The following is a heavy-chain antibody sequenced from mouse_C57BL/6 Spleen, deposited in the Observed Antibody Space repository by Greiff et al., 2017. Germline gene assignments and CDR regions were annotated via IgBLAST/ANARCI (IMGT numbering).Heavy chain of an antibody. J-gene: IGHJ3*01. V-gene: IGHV1-42*01. CDR1: GYSFTGYY. CDR3: ARDSSGPWFAY. CDR2: INPSTGGT. Sequence: VQLKESGPELVKPGASVKISCKASGYSFTGYYMNWVKQSPEKSLEWIGEINPSTGGTTYNQKFKAKATLTVDKSSSTAYMQLKSLTSEDSAVYYCARDSSGPWFAYWGQGTLVTFSA. D-gene: IGHD3-2*02.